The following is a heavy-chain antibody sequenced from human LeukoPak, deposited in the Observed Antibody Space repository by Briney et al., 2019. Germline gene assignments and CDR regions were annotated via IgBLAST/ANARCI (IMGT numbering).Heavy chain of an antibody. CDR2: IYYSGST. CDR1: GGSISSYY. D-gene: IGHD3-22*01. J-gene: IGHJ3*02. Sequence: SETLSLTCTVSGGSISSYYWSWIRQPPGKGLEWIGYIYYSGSTNYNPSLKSRVTISVDTSKNQFSLKLSSVTAADTAVYYCARGPFYDSSGPSEIVAFDIWGQGTMVTVSS. CDR3: ARGPFYDSSGPSEIVAFDI. V-gene: IGHV4-59*01.